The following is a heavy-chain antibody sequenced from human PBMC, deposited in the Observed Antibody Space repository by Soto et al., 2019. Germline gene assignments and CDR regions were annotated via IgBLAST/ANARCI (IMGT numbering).Heavy chain of an antibody. V-gene: IGHV3-21*01. D-gene: IGHD7-27*01. CDR2: ISSSSSYR. Sequence: PGGSLRLSCAASGFTFSTYSMNWVRQAPGKGLEWVSCISSSSSYRYYVDSVKGRFTISRDDAKNSLYLQMNSLRAEDTAVYYCARVSKDSGSYYYCGMDVWGQGTTVTVSS. CDR1: GFTFSTYS. J-gene: IGHJ6*02. CDR3: ARVSKDSGSYYYCGMDV.